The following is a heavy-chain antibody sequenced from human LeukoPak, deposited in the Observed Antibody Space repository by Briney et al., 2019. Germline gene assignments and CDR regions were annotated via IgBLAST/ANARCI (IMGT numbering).Heavy chain of an antibody. D-gene: IGHD3-3*01. V-gene: IGHV4-34*01. CDR2: INHSGST. CDR3: ARPNYDFWSGYYHYYYMDV. CDR1: GGSFSGYY. J-gene: IGHJ6*03. Sequence: SETLSLTCAVYGGSFSGYYWSWIRQPPGKGLEWIGEINHSGSTNYNPSLKSRVTISVDTSKNQFSRKLSSVTAADTAVYYCARPNYDFWSGYYHYYYMDVWGKGTTVTVSS.